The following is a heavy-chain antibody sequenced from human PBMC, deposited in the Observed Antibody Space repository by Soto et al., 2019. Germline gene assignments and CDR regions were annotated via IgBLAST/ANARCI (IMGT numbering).Heavy chain of an antibody. CDR3: ARVTTVLRFDY. CDR1: GGAISTYY. CDR2: IYNSGST. V-gene: IGHV4-59*01. Sequence: SETLSLTCTVSGGAISTYYWTWIRQTAGKGLEWIGHIYNSGSTNYNPSLQSRVTISVDTSNNQFSLKLSSVTAADTAVYYCARVTTVLRFDYWGQGTLVTVSS. D-gene: IGHD4-4*01. J-gene: IGHJ4*02.